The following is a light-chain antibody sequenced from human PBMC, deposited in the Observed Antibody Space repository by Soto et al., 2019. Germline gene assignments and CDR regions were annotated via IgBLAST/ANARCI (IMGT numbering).Light chain of an antibody. CDR1: QDISAW. CDR3: QQAISFPLT. V-gene: IGKV1-12*01. Sequence: DIQMTQSPSSVSASAGETVIITCRASQDISAWLAWYQQKPGEAPELLIFAASRLKNGVPSRFSGSWSGTDFSLTISSLQPEDAASYFCQQAISFPLTFGGGTKVEIK. J-gene: IGKJ4*01. CDR2: AAS.